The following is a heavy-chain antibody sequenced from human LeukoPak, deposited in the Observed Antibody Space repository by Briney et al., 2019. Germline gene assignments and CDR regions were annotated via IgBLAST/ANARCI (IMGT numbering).Heavy chain of an antibody. CDR3: ARHLGYCSTTSCYFAY. D-gene: IGHD2-2*01. V-gene: IGHV4-59*08. J-gene: IGHJ4*02. CDR2: IYYTGST. CDR1: GGSISSYY. Sequence: PSETLSLTCTVSGGSISSYYWSWIRQPPGKGLEWIGFIYYTGSTNYNPSLKSRVTISVDTSKNQFSLNLSSVTAADTALYYCARHLGYCSTTSCYFAYWGQGALVTVSS.